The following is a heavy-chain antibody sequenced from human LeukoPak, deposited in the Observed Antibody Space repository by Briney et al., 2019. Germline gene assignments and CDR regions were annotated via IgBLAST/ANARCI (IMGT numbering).Heavy chain of an antibody. V-gene: IGHV3-21*01. CDR2: ISSSSSYI. J-gene: IGHJ4*02. D-gene: IGHD3-10*01. CDR3: AREWPLWFGELLHGPFDY. CDR1: GFTFSSYS. Sequence: GGSLRLSCAASGFTFSSYSMNWVRQAPGKGLEWVSSISSSSSYIYHADSVKGRFTISRDNAKNSLYLQMNSLRAEDTAVYYCAREWPLWFGELLHGPFDYWGQGTLVTVSS.